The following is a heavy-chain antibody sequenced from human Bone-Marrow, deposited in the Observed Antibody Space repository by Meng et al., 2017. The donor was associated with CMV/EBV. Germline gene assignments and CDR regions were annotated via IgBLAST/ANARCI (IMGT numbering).Heavy chain of an antibody. D-gene: IGHD1-1*01. CDR1: GYTFTTYD. Sequence: GSVKVSCQASGYTFTTYDINWVRQAPGQGLEWMGWMNADSGNTGYAQKFQGRVSMTRDTSISTAYMELSCLRSEDTAVYYCARESWRTTGKLYYYGMDVWGQGTTVTVSS. J-gene: IGHJ6*01. CDR3: ARESWRTTGKLYYYGMDV. V-gene: IGHV1-8*02. CDR2: MNADSGNT.